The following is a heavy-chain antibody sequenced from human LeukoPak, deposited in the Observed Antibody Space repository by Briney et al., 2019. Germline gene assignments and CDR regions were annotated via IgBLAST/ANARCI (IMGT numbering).Heavy chain of an antibody. CDR3: AKVGHYSSSWDFDY. V-gene: IGHV3-30*02. CDR2: IRYDGSNK. J-gene: IGHJ4*02. Sequence: GGSLRLSCAASGFTFSSYGMHWVRQAPGKGLEWVAFIRYDGSNKYYADSEKGRFTISRDNSKNTLYLQMNSLRAEDTAVYYCAKVGHYSSSWDFDYWGQGTLVTVSS. D-gene: IGHD6-13*01. CDR1: GFTFSSYG.